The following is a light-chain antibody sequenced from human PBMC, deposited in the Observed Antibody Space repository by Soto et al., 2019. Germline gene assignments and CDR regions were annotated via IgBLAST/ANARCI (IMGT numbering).Light chain of an antibody. CDR2: EGS. CDR1: SSDVGSYNL. V-gene: IGLV2-23*01. J-gene: IGLJ1*01. Sequence: QSALTQPASVSGSPGQSITISCTGPSSDVGSYNLVSWYKQHPGKAPKLMIYEGSKRPAGVSNRVSGSKSRNTDSLKLSELQAEDEADYYCCSYAGSSTLEVFGTGTKLTVL. CDR3: CSYAGSSTLEV.